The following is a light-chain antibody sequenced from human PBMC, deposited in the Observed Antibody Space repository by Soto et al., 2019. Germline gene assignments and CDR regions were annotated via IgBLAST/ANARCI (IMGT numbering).Light chain of an antibody. J-gene: IGLJ3*02. Sequence: SYELTQPPSVSVAPGQTATITCGGNNIGSESVHWYQQKPGQAPVLVIYYDSDRPSGIPERFSGSNSGNTATLTISRVEAGDEADYYCQVWDSSSAHPDWVFGGGTKLTVL. CDR3: QVWDSSSAHPDWV. CDR2: YDS. CDR1: NIGSES. V-gene: IGLV3-21*04.